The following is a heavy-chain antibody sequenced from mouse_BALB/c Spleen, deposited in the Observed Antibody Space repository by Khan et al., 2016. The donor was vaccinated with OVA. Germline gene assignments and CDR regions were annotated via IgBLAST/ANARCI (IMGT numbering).Heavy chain of an antibody. CDR2: IYPGTDNT. CDR1: GYIFTSYW. V-gene: IGHV1-76*01. D-gene: IGHD1-1*01. CDR3: AREEALYYFDY. Sequence: VQLQQSGAELVRPGASVKLSCKTSGYIFTSYWIYWVKQRSGQGLEWIARIYPGTDNTYYNEKLKDKATLTADKSSSTAYLQLNSLKSEDSAVYCCAREEALYYFDYWGQGTSLTVSS. J-gene: IGHJ2*02.